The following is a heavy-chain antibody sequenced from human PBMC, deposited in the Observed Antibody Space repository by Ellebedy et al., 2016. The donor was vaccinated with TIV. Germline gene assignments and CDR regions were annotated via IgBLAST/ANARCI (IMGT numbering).Heavy chain of an antibody. V-gene: IGHV1-8*02. J-gene: IGHJ4*02. D-gene: IGHD2-15*01. CDR1: GGTFSSYA. CDR3: AIGAVVATY. CDR2: MNPNSGNT. Sequence: ASVKVSCXASGGTFSSYAISWVRQATGQGLEWMGWMNPNSGNTGYAQKFQGRVTMTRNTSISTAYMELSSLRSEDTAVYYCAIGAVVATYWGQGTLVTVSS.